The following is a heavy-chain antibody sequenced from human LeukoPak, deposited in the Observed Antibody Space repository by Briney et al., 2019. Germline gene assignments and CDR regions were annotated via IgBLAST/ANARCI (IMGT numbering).Heavy chain of an antibody. CDR1: GFTFSSYE. J-gene: IGHJ4*02. D-gene: IGHD5-18*01. Sequence: GGSLRLSCAASGFTFSSYEMNWVRQAPGKGLEWVSYISSSGSTIYYADSVKGRFTISRDNAKNSLYLQMNSLRAEDTAVYYCASSVQLWFLFDYWGQGTLVTVSS. CDR3: ASSVQLWFLFDY. V-gene: IGHV3-48*03. CDR2: ISSSGSTI.